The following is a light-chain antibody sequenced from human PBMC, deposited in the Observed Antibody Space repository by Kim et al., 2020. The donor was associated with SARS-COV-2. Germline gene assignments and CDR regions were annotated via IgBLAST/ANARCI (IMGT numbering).Light chain of an antibody. V-gene: IGLV6-57*04. J-gene: IGLJ2*01. CDR3: QSYDSSNVV. CDR1: SGSIASNY. CDR2: EDN. Sequence: NFMLTQPHSVSESPGKTVTISCTRSSGSIASNYVQWYQQRLGSAPTTVIYEDNQRPSGVPDRFSGSIDTSSNSASLTISGLKTEDEADYYCQSYDSSNVVFGGGTQLTVL.